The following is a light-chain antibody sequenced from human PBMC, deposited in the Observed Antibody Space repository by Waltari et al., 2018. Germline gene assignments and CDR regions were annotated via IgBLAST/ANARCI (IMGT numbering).Light chain of an antibody. J-gene: IGLJ3*02. CDR2: SNK. CDR1: SSNIGGNT. Sequence: QSVLTQPPSASGTPGQRVTISCSGSSSNIGGNTVNWYQQLPGTAPKLLIHSNKQRPSGFPDRFSGSKSGTSASLAISGLQSEEEAEYYCAAWDDSLNGWVFGGGTKLTVL. V-gene: IGLV1-44*01. CDR3: AAWDDSLNGWV.